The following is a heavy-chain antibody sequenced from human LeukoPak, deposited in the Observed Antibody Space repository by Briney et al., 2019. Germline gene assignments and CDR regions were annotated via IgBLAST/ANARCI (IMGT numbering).Heavy chain of an antibody. CDR1: GGSISSYY. Sequence: SETLSLTCTVSGGSISSYYWSWIRQPPGKGLEWIGYIYYSGSTNYNPSLKSRVTISVDTSKNQFSLKLSSVTAADTAVYYCARGGGYSYSYGALSYYFDYWGQGTLVTVSS. CDR3: ARGGGYSYSYGALSYYFDY. J-gene: IGHJ4*02. CDR2: IYYSGST. V-gene: IGHV4-59*01. D-gene: IGHD5-18*01.